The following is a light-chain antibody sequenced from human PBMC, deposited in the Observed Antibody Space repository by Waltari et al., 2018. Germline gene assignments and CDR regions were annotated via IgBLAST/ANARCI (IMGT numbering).Light chain of an antibody. V-gene: IGKV4-1*01. CDR3: QQYLGFPRT. CDR2: WAS. J-gene: IGKJ2*01. Sequence: DIVVTESPDSLAVCLGERATNNCTTSPSVLAGSKNKNHLGWYQQKPGQPPKLLIYWASTRESGVPDRFSGSGSETDFSLTISSLQPEDVAVYYCQQYLGFPRTFGQGTKLEIK. CDR1: PSVLAGSKNKNH.